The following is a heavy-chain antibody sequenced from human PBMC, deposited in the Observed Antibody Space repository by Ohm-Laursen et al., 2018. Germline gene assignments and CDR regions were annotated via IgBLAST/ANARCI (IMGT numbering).Heavy chain of an antibody. D-gene: IGHD3-9*01. CDR3: ALTIMGY. J-gene: IGHJ4*02. CDR1: GFTFSSYW. CDR2: INRDGNST. Sequence: SLRLSCAASGFTFSSYWMHWVRQAPGKGLVWVSRINRDGNSTSYADSVKGRFTISRDNAKNTLYLQMNSLRDEDATVYYCALTIMGYWGQGTLVTVSS. V-gene: IGHV3-74*01.